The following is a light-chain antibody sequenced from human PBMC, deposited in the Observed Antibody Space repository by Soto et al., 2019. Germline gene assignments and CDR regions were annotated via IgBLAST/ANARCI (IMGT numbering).Light chain of an antibody. CDR2: QAS. V-gene: IGKV1-5*03. CDR1: QRINNW. CDR3: QQYNSHWSWT. Sequence: DIQMTQSPSTLAASAGDRVTITCRASQRINNWLAWYQQKPGKAPKLLIYQASTLQSGVPPRFSGSGFGTEFILTISNLQPEDFAMYYCQQYNSHWSWTFGQGTKVKI. J-gene: IGKJ1*01.